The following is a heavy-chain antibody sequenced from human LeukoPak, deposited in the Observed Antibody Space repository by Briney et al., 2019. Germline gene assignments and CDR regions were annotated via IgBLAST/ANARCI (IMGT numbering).Heavy chain of an antibody. CDR2: ITGSGGST. CDR1: GLTFSSYA. J-gene: IGHJ1*01. Sequence: GGSLRLSCAASGLTFSSYAMSWVRQAPGKGLEWVSAITGSGGSTNSADSVKGRYTISRDNSKNTLYLQMNSLRAEDTAVYYCAKTPKGDSSGYPEYFQHWGQGTLVTVSS. D-gene: IGHD3-22*01. V-gene: IGHV3-23*01. CDR3: AKTPKGDSSGYPEYFQH.